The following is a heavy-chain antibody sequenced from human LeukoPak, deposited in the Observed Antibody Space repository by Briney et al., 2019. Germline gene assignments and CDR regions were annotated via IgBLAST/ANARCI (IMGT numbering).Heavy chain of an antibody. D-gene: IGHD3-22*01. CDR3: ARDRLTMIVYYFDY. CDR1: GFTFSSYA. V-gene: IGHV3-23*01. Sequence: GGSLRLSCAASGFTFSSYAMSWVRQAPGKGLEWVSAISGSGGSTYYADSVKDRFTISRDNSKNTLYLQMNSLRAEDTAVYYCARDRLTMIVYYFDYWGQGTLVTVSS. CDR2: ISGSGGST. J-gene: IGHJ4*02.